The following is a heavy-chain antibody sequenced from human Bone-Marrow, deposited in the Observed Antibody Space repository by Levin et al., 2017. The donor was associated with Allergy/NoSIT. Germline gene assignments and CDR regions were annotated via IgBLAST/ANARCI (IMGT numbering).Heavy chain of an antibody. CDR1: GGSMNSYY. CDR3: ARARGGYDSYYFDY. D-gene: IGHD5-12*01. CDR2: IYYSGSV. J-gene: IGHJ4*02. V-gene: IGHV4-59*13. Sequence: ASETLSLTCNVSGGSMNSYYWTWIRQPPGKGLEWIGYIYYSGSVNFNPSLKSRISISLDTPKNQFSLRLSSVTAADTAVYFCARARGGYDSYYFDYWGQGTLLAVSS.